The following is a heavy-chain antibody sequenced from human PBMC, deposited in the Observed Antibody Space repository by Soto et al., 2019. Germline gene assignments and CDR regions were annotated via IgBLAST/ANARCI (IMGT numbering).Heavy chain of an antibody. Sequence: EVQLVESGGGLVKPGGSLRLSCAASGFTFSSYSMNWVRQAPGKGLEWVSSISSSSTYIYYADSVKGRFTISRDNAKNSLYVQMNSLRAEDTAVYYCARAGAAASDYWGQGTLVTVSS. J-gene: IGHJ4*02. CDR3: ARAGAAASDY. CDR1: GFTFSSYS. V-gene: IGHV3-21*01. CDR2: ISSSSTYI. D-gene: IGHD6-13*01.